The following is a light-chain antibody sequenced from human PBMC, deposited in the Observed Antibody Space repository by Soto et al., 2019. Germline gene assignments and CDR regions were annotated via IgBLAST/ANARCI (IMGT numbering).Light chain of an antibody. Sequence: EVVLTQSPATLSLSPGERATLSCRASQSVGTCLAWYQQKSGQAPRIIIYDASNRAPGVPGRFSGTESGTDFDLTISSVEPEDFALYYCQHRTNWPRTFCQGTKLDIK. CDR2: DAS. CDR3: QHRTNWPRT. V-gene: IGKV3-11*01. J-gene: IGKJ2*01. CDR1: QSVGTC.